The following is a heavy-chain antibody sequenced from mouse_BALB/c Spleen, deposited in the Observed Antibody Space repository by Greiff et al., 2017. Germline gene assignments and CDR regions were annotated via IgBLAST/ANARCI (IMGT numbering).Heavy chain of an antibody. Sequence: EVQVVESGGGLVKPGGSLKLSCAASGFTFSDYYMYWVRPTPEKRLEWVATISDGGSYTYYADSVKGRFTISRDNAKNNLYLQMSSLKSEDTAMDYCARGDYDTAFAYWGQGTLVTVSA. CDR2: ISDGGSYT. D-gene: IGHD2-4*01. V-gene: IGHV5-4*02. J-gene: IGHJ3*01. CDR1: GFTFSDYY. CDR3: ARGDYDTAFAY.